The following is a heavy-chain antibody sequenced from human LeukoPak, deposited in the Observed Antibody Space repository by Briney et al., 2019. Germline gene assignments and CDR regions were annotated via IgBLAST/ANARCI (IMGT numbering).Heavy chain of an antibody. CDR1: GGSISSGGYY. CDR2: IYYSGST. V-gene: IGHV4-30-4*01. D-gene: IGHD6-13*01. CDR3: ARDGRGVAAAENWFDP. Sequence: SETLSLTCTVSGGSISSGGYYWSWIRQPPGKGLEWIGYIYYSGSTYYNPSLKSRVTISVDTSKNQFSLKLSSVTAADTAVCYCARDGRGVAAAENWFDPWGQGTLVTVSS. J-gene: IGHJ5*02.